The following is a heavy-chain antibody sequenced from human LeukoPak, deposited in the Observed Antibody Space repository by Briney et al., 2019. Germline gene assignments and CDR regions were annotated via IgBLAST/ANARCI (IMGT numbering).Heavy chain of an antibody. CDR3: ARARELLWFGESKNWFDP. CDR1: GGSISSYY. Sequence: SETLSLTCTVSGGSISSYYWSWIRQPPGKGLEWIGYIYYSGSTNYNPSLKSRVTISVDTSKNQFSLKLSSVTAADTAVYYCARARELLWFGESKNWFDPWGQGTLVTVSS. CDR2: IYYSGST. J-gene: IGHJ5*02. V-gene: IGHV4-59*12. D-gene: IGHD3-10*01.